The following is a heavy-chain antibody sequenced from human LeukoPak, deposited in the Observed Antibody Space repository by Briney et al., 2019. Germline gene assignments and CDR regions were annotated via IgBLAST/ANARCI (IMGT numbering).Heavy chain of an antibody. J-gene: IGHJ6*03. V-gene: IGHV3-11*04. CDR1: GFTFSDYY. Sequence: GGSLRLSCAASGFTFSDYYMSWIRQAPGKGLEWVSYISSSGSTIYYADSVKGRFTISRDNSQNTLYLQMNSLRAEDTAVYYCARGGRGVGGVDYYYYMDVWGKGTTVTISS. CDR2: ISSSGSTI. CDR3: ARGGRGVGGVDYYYYMDV. D-gene: IGHD2-8*02.